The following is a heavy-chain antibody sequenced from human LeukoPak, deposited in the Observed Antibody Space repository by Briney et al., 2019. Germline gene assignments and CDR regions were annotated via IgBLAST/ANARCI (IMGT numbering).Heavy chain of an antibody. J-gene: IGHJ4*02. D-gene: IGHD3-22*01. CDR3: ASEAFCASGNCYLQRVAS. CDR1: GYTFSAYY. V-gene: IGHV1-2*02. CDR2: IDPKTGNT. Sequence: GASVKVSCKPSGYTFSAYYMHWVRQAPGQGLEWVGWIDPKTGNTRYAQKFQGRVTITRDTPIGTVYMELSSLKSDDTAVYYCASEAFCASGNCYLQRVASWGPGTLVTVSS.